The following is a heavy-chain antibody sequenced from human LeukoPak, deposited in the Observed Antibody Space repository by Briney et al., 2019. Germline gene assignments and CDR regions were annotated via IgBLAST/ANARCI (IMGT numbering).Heavy chain of an antibody. CDR2: IYTSGST. J-gene: IGHJ4*02. V-gene: IGHV4-61*02. CDR3: ARDRDAAGIDY. Sequence: SETLSLTCTVSGGSISSGSYYWSWIRQPAGKGLEWIGRIYTSGSTNYNPSLKSRVTISVDTSKNQFSLNLSSVTAADTAVYYCARDRDAAGIDYWGQGTLVTVSS. CDR1: GGSISSGSYY. D-gene: IGHD6-13*01.